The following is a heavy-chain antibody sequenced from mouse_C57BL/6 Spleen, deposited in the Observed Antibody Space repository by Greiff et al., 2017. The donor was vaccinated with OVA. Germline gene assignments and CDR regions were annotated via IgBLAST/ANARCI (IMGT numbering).Heavy chain of an antibody. CDR3: AREVYYSNFFDY. CDR1: GFTFSDYY. V-gene: IGHV5-16*01. Sequence: EVMLVESEGGLVQPGSSMKLSCTASGFTFSDYYMAWVRQVPEKGLEWVANINYDGSSTYYLDSLKSRFIISRDNAKNILYLQMSSLKSEDTATYYCAREVYYSNFFDYWGQGTTLTVSS. J-gene: IGHJ2*01. D-gene: IGHD2-5*01. CDR2: INYDGSST.